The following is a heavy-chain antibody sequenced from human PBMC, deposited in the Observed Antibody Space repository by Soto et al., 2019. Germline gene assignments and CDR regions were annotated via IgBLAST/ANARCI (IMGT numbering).Heavy chain of an antibody. CDR1: GYTLTELS. J-gene: IGHJ4*02. Sequence: ASVKVSCKVSGYTLTELSMHWVRQAPGKGLEWMGGFDPEDGETIYAQKFQGRVTMTEDTATDTAYMELCSLRSEDTAVYYCATFQDRGVLTYYDILTGYYTEGNFDYWGQGTLVTVSS. V-gene: IGHV1-24*01. CDR3: ATFQDRGVLTYYDILTGYYTEGNFDY. CDR2: FDPEDGET. D-gene: IGHD3-9*01.